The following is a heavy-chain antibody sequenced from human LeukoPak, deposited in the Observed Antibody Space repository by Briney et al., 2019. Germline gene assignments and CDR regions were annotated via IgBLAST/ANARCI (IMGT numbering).Heavy chain of an antibody. J-gene: IGHJ4*02. V-gene: IGHV4-59*01. CDR2: IYYSGST. Sequence: SETLSLTCTVSGGSISSYYWSWIRQPPGKGLEWIGYIYYSGSTNYNPSLKSRVTISVDTSKNQFSLRLSSVTAADTAVYYCARDYYDSSGYYVNDYLGQGTLVTVSS. CDR3: ARDYYDSSGYYVNDY. D-gene: IGHD3-22*01. CDR1: GGSISSYY.